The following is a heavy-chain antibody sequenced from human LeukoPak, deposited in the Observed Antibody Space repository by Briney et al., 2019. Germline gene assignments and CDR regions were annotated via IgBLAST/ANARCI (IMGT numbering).Heavy chain of an antibody. Sequence: ASVKVSCRASGYTFTSYDINWVRQATGQGLEWMGWMNPNSGNTGYAQKFQGRVTMTRNTSISTAYMELSSLRSEDTAVYYCARGRTYSSSWYGVYWGQGTLVTVSS. CDR2: MNPNSGNT. D-gene: IGHD6-13*01. V-gene: IGHV1-8*01. CDR1: GYTFTSYD. CDR3: ARGRTYSSSWYGVY. J-gene: IGHJ4*02.